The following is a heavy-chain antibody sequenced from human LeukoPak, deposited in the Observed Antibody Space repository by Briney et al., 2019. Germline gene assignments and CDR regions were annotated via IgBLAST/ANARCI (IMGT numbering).Heavy chain of an antibody. CDR3: ARSMVQGVIIVGAFDI. CDR2: IYTSGST. Sequence: SETLSPTCTVSGGSISSYYWSWIRQPAGKGLEWIGRIYTSGSTNYNPSLKSRVTMSVDTSKNQFSLKLSSVTAADTAVYYCARSMVQGVIIVGAFDIWGQGTMVTVSS. V-gene: IGHV4-4*07. J-gene: IGHJ3*02. D-gene: IGHD3-10*01. CDR1: GGSISSYY.